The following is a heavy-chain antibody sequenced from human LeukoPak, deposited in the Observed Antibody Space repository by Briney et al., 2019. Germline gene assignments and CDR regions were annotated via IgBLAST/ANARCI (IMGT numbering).Heavy chain of an antibody. D-gene: IGHD6-13*01. CDR1: GFTFGSYG. J-gene: IGHJ4*02. CDR3: AKDQAAAVDY. V-gene: IGHV3-30*02. CDR2: IRYDGNEK. Sequence: GGSLRLSCAASGFTFGSYGMHWVRQAPGRGLEWMTFIRYDGNEKFYPDSVKGRITVSRDNSKNTLYLQMSSLRPEDTAIYYCAKDQAAAVDYWGQGTLVTVSS.